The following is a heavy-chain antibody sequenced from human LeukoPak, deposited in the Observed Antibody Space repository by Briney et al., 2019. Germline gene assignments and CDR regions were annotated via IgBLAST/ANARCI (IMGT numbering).Heavy chain of an antibody. D-gene: IGHD2-8*01. V-gene: IGHV3-33*06. J-gene: IGHJ4*02. CDR1: GFIFSNYG. Sequence: GGSLRLSCAASGFIFSNYGMHWVRQAPGKGLEWVALIWYDGNNKYYSDSVKSRFTISRDNSKNTLYLQMNSLRAEDTAVYYCAKDSYYFDTNGPFDYWGQGALVTVSS. CDR3: AKDSYYFDTNGPFDY. CDR2: IWYDGNNK.